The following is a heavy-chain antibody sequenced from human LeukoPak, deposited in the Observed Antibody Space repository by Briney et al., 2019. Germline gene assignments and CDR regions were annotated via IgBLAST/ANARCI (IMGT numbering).Heavy chain of an antibody. V-gene: IGHV4-59*01. CDR2: IYYSGST. J-gene: IGHJ5*02. CDR3: AIDRGFCSGGSCYRWFYP. CDR1: SVSISSYS. Sequence: KASETLSLTCSVSSVSISSYSWSWIPQPPGKGLEWIGYIYYSGSTNYNPSLKSRLTISVDTCKKQFSLKLSSVTAAGTAGYYFAIDRGFCSGGSCYRWFYPWGQGTLVTVSS. D-gene: IGHD2-15*01.